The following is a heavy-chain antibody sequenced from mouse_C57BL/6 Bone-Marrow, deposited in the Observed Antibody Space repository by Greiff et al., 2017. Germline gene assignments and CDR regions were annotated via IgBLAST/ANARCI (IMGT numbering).Heavy chain of an antibody. CDR1: GYTFTDYY. CDR3: SREGTGYFAY. J-gene: IGHJ3*01. Sequence: EVPLQQSGPELVKPGASVKISCKASGYTFTDYYMNWVKQSHGKSLEWIGDINPNNGGTSYNQKFKGKVTLTVDKSSSTAYMELRSLTSEDSAVYYWSREGTGYFAYWGQGTLVTVAA. CDR2: INPNNGGT. V-gene: IGHV1-26*01. D-gene: IGHD4-1*01.